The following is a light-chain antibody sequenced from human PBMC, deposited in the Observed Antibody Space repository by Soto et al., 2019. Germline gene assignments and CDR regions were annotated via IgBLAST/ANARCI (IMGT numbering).Light chain of an antibody. V-gene: IGKV3-15*01. J-gene: IGKJ1*01. CDR1: QSVTSN. CDR3: QQYNNWPPRGT. Sequence: EIVMTQSPATLSVSPGERATLSCRASQSVTSNLAWYQQKPGQAPRLLIYGASTRATGIPARFSGRGSGTEFTLTLSSLQSEDFAVYYCQQYNNWPPRGTFGQGTKVEIK. CDR2: GAS.